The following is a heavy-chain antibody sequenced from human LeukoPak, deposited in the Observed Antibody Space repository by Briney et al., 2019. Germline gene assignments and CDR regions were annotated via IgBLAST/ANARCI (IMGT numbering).Heavy chain of an antibody. V-gene: IGHV3-23*01. CDR3: AKDYGSGGYFFDY. CDR2: ISGGGGST. J-gene: IGHJ4*02. Sequence: GGSLRLSCAASGFTFSSYAMSWVRQAPGKGLEWVSAISGGGGSTYYADSVKGRFTISRDNSKNTLYLQMNSLRAEDTAVYYCAKDYGSGGYFFDYWGQGTLVTVSS. CDR1: GFTFSSYA. D-gene: IGHD3-10*01.